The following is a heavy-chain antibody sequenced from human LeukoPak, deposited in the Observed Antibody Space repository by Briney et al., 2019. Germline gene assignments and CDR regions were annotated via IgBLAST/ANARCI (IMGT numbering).Heavy chain of an antibody. CDR1: GFTFSSYS. D-gene: IGHD5-24*01. CDR3: AKLLRDVTIYDF. J-gene: IGHJ4*01. V-gene: IGHV3-21*04. CDR2: ISSSSSYI. Sequence: GALRLSCAASGFTFSSYSMNWVRQAPGKGLEWVSSISSSSSYIYYADSVKGRFTISRDNAKNSLFLQMNSLRAEDTAFYYCAKLLRDVTIYDFWGHGALVTVSS.